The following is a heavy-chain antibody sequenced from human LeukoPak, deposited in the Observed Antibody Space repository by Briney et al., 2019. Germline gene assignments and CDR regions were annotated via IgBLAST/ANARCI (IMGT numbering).Heavy chain of an antibody. D-gene: IGHD5-18*01. V-gene: IGHV4-34*01. Sequence: SETLSLTCAVYGGSFSGYYWSWIRQPPGKGLEWIGEINHSGSTNYNPSLKSRVTISVDTSKNQFSLKLSSVTAADTAVYYCARDLLRGYDYWGQGTLVTVSS. CDR2: INHSGST. CDR1: GGSFSGYY. CDR3: ARDLLRGYDY. J-gene: IGHJ4*02.